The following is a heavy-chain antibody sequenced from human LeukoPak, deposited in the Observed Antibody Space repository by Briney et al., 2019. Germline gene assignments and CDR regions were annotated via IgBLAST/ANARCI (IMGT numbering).Heavy chain of an antibody. J-gene: IGHJ4*02. CDR3: ARLGDYREY. CDR2: IYYSGRT. Sequence: SETLYLTCSVSGDSVSRSDSYWDWIRQPPGKGLEWIGTIYYSGRTYYSPSLKSRVTMSVDPSNNQFSLTLRPVTAADTAVYYCARLGDYREYWGQGTLVTVSS. V-gene: IGHV4-39*01. CDR1: GDSVSRSDSY. D-gene: IGHD4-17*01.